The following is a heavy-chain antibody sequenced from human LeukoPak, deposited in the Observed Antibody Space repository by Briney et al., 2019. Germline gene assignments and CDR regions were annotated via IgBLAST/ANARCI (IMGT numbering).Heavy chain of an antibody. V-gene: IGHV1-18*01. J-gene: IGHJ3*02. Sequence: ASVKVSCKASGYTFTSYGISWVRQAPGQGLEWMGWISAYNGNTNYAQKLQGRVTMTTDTSTSTAYTELRSLRSDDTAVYYCARVPITMIVVVITPGAFDIWGQGTMVTVSS. CDR3: ARVPITMIVVVITPGAFDI. D-gene: IGHD3-22*01. CDR2: ISAYNGNT. CDR1: GYTFTSYG.